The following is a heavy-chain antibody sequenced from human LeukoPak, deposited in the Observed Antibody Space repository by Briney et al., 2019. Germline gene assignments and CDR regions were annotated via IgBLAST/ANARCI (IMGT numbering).Heavy chain of an antibody. D-gene: IGHD5-24*01. CDR2: IYYSGST. Sequence: SETLSLTCTVSGGSISSYYWSWIRQPPGKGLEWIGYIYYSGSTNYNPSLKSRVTISVDTSKNQFSLKLSSVTAADTAVYYCARDLWDGYNPYAFDIWGQGTMVTVSS. V-gene: IGHV4-59*01. CDR3: ARDLWDGYNPYAFDI. J-gene: IGHJ3*02. CDR1: GGSISSYY.